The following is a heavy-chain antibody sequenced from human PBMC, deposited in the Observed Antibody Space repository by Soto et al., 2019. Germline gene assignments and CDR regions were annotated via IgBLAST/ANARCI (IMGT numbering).Heavy chain of an antibody. Sequence: GASVKVSCKASGGTFSSYAISWVRQAPGRGPEWMGGIIPIFGTANYAQKFQGRVTITADESTSTAYMELSSLRSEDTAVYYCARAPYYYDSSGYYSFDYWGQGTLVTVSS. CDR2: IIPIFGTA. J-gene: IGHJ4*02. D-gene: IGHD3-22*01. CDR1: GGTFSSYA. CDR3: ARAPYYYDSSGYYSFDY. V-gene: IGHV1-69*13.